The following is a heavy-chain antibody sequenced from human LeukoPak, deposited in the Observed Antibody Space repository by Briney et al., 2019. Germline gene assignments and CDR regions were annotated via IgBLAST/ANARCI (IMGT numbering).Heavy chain of an antibody. D-gene: IGHD6-19*01. V-gene: IGHV1-2*02. J-gene: IGHJ5*02. CDR2: INPNSGGT. CDR3: ARGAVAGTWDNWFDP. Sequence: GASVKVSCTASGYTFTGYYMHWVRQAPGQGLEWMGWINPNSGGTNYAQKFQGRVTMTRDTSISTAYMELSRLRSDDTAVYYCARGAVAGTWDNWFDPWGQGTLVTVSS. CDR1: GYTFTGYY.